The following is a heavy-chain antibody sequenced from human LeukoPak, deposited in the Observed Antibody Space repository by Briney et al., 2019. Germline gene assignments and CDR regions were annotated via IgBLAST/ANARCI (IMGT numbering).Heavy chain of an antibody. V-gene: IGHV3-23*01. CDR3: AKWVTTPGNY. Sequence: QPGGSLRLSCAASGFSFSSYAMSWGRQAPGKVLEWVSAISGSGGSTYYADSVKGRVTSSRDKSKNTLYLQMNSLRAEDTAVYYCAKWVTTPGNYWGQGTLVTVSS. CDR2: ISGSGGST. J-gene: IGHJ4*02. D-gene: IGHD3-3*01. CDR1: GFSFSSYA.